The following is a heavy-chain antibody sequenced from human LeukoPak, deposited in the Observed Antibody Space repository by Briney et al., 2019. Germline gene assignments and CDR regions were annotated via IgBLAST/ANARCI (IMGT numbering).Heavy chain of an antibody. CDR1: GFTFSDCY. D-gene: IGHD6-6*01. CDR2: ISSSGSTI. J-gene: IGHJ4*02. V-gene: IGHV3-11*01. CDR3: ARSSSSFDY. Sequence: GGSLILSCAVSGFTFSDCYMSWIRQAPGKGLEWFSYISSSGSTIYYADSVKGRFTISRDNAKNSLYLQMNSLRAEDTAVYYCARSSSSFDYWGQGTLVTVSS.